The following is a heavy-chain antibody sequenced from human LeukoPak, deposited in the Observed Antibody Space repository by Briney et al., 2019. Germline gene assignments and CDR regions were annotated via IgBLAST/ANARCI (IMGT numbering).Heavy chain of an antibody. D-gene: IGHD5-24*01. CDR2: IYYSGST. Sequence: PSETLSLTCTVSGGSISSYYWSWIRQPPGKGLEWIGYIYYSGSTNYNPSLKSRVTISVDKSKNQFSLKLSSVTAADTAVYYCAKGGGRDGYNFGRGQGTLVTVSS. CDR1: GGSISSYY. V-gene: IGHV4-59*01. J-gene: IGHJ4*02. CDR3: AKGGGRDGYNFG.